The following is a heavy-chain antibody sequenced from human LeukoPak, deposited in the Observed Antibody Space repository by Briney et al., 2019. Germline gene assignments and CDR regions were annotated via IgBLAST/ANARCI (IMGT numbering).Heavy chain of an antibody. J-gene: IGHJ3*02. CDR2: IYYSGST. Sequence: SETLSLTCTVSGGSISSYYWSWIRQPPGKGLEWIGYIYYSGSTNYNPSLKSRVTISVDTSKNQFSLKLSSVTAADTAVYYCARGPYYGSGSYYSHDAFDIWGQGTMVTVSS. CDR3: ARGPYYGSGSYYSHDAFDI. V-gene: IGHV4-59*01. CDR1: GGSISSYY. D-gene: IGHD3-10*01.